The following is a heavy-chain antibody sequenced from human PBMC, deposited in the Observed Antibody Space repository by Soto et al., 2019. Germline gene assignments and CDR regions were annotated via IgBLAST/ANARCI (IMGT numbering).Heavy chain of an antibody. CDR1: GGPIRSSSHY. D-gene: IGHD1-1*01. Sequence: PSETLSLTCTVSGGPIRSSSHYWGWIRQSPGTGLEWIGSIDESGDSYYNPSLKSRVTISVDTSKNQFSLKLISVTGADSAIYYCAREGGYVDYWGQGPLVTV. V-gene: IGHV4-39*02. J-gene: IGHJ4*02. CDR3: AREGGYVDY. CDR2: IDESGDS.